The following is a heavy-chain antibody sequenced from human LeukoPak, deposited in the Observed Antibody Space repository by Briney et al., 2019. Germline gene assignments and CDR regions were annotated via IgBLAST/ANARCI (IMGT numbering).Heavy chain of an antibody. D-gene: IGHD3-16*01. V-gene: IGHV4-38-2*02. CDR1: GYSISSGYY. CDR3: ATLTGGLGYYGMDV. J-gene: IGHJ6*02. CDR2: IYHSGST. Sequence: PSETLSLTCTVSGYSISSGYYWGWIRQPPGKGLEWIGSIYHSGSTYYNPSLKSRVTISVDTSKDQFSLKLSSVTAADTAVYYCATLTGGLGYYGMDVWGQGTTVTVSS.